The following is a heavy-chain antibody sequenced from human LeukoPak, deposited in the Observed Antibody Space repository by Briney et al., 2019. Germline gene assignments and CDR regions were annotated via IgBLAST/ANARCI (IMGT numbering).Heavy chain of an antibody. J-gene: IGHJ1*01. CDR2: ISGSGGST. Sequence: PGGSLRLSCAASGFTFSSYAMSWVRPAPGKGLEWVSAISGSGGSTYYADSVKGRFTISRDNSKNTLYLQMNSLRAEDTAVYYCAKPDSSSWYPEYFQHWGQGTLVTVSS. D-gene: IGHD6-13*01. CDR1: GFTFSSYA. V-gene: IGHV3-23*01. CDR3: AKPDSSSWYPEYFQH.